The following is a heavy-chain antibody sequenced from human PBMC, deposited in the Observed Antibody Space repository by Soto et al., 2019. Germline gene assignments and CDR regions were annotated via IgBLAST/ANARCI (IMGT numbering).Heavy chain of an antibody. Sequence: QVQRVQSGAEVKKPGSSVKVSCKASGGTFSSYAISWVRQAPGQGLAWMGGIMPIFGTANNAQKFQGRVTITADESTSTAYMELSSLRSEDTAVYYCASDEEASRGFDYWGQGTLVTVSS. CDR2: IMPIFGTA. CDR1: GGTFSSYA. D-gene: IGHD2-2*01. J-gene: IGHJ4*02. V-gene: IGHV1-69*12. CDR3: ASDEEASRGFDY.